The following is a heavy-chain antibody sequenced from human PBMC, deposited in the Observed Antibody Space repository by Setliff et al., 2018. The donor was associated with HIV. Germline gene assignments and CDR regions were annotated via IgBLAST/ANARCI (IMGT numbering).Heavy chain of an antibody. CDR3: ARLHTDYGSWYFDR. CDR2: IYHSGTT. J-gene: IGHJ5*02. V-gene: IGHV4-4*02. Sequence: SETLSLTCDVSGVSISDNNYWNWVRQPPGKGLEWIGEIYHSGTTNYNPSLKSRVTISVDKSKKRFSLKLTSVTAADTAVYYCARLHTDYGSWYFDRWGQGILVPSPQ. CDR1: GVSISDNNY. D-gene: IGHD3-10*01.